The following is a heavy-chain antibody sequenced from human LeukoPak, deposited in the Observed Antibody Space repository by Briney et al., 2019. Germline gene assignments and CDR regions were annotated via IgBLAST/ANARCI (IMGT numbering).Heavy chain of an antibody. CDR1: GGTFSSYA. V-gene: IGHV1-69*13. Sequence: SVKVSCKASGGTFSSYAISWVRQAPGQGLEWMGGILPIFGTANYAQKFQGRVTITADHSTSTAYMELSSLRSEDTAVYFCARDVGATVVFVIWGQGTFVTVSS. J-gene: IGHJ3*02. D-gene: IGHD1-26*01. CDR3: ARDVGATVVFVI. CDR2: ILPIFGTA.